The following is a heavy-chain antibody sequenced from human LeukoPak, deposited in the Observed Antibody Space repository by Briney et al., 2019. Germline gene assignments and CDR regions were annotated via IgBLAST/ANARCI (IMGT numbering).Heavy chain of an antibody. CDR2: ISSSSSYI. V-gene: IGHV3-21*01. J-gene: IGHJ6*03. CDR3: ARDPPGYSGYQPMDA. D-gene: IGHD5-12*01. Sequence: GGSLRLSCAASGFTFSSYSMNWVRQAPGKGLEWVSSISSSSSYIYYADSVKGRFTISRDNAKNSLYLQMNSLRAEDTAVYYCARDPPGYSGYQPMDAWGKGTTVTVSS. CDR1: GFTFSSYS.